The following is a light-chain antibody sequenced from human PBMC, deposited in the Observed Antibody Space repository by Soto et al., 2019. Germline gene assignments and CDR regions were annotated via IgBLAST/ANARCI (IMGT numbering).Light chain of an antibody. CDR1: SSNIGSNT. CDR2: SNN. V-gene: IGLV1-44*01. J-gene: IGLJ3*02. Sequence: QSVLTQPPSASGTPGQRVTMSCSGSSSNIGSNTVNWYQQLPGMAPKLLIYSNNHRPSGVPDRFSGSKSGTSASLAISGLQSEDEADYYCAAWHDSLNGNWVFGGGTKLTVL. CDR3: AAWHDSLNGNWV.